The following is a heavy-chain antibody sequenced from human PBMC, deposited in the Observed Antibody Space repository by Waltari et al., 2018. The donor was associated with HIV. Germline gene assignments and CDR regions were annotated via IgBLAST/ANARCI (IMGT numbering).Heavy chain of an antibody. J-gene: IGHJ4*02. Sequence: QVQLVQSGAEVKKPGSSVKVSCKAYGGTFSSYATNWVRQAPGQGLEWMGGIIPIFGTADYAQKFQGRVTITADESTTTAYMELSSLRSDDTAVYYCARVSGSYLLYYYFDSWGQGTLVTVSS. CDR2: IIPIFGTA. D-gene: IGHD1-26*01. CDR1: GGTFSSYA. V-gene: IGHV1-69*12. CDR3: ARVSGSYLLYYYFDS.